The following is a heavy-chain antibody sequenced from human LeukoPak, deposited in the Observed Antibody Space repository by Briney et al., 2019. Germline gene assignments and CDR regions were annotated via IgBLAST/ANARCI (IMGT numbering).Heavy chain of an antibody. V-gene: IGHV3-7*01. Sequence: GGSLRLSCAASGLTFSSYWMSWVRQAPGKGLEWVANIKQDGSEKYYMDSVKGRFTISRDNAKNSLYLQMNSLRAEDTAVYYCARDKGGFSYGYDYWGQGTLVTVSS. CDR3: ARDKGGFSYGYDY. J-gene: IGHJ4*02. CDR1: GLTFSSYW. D-gene: IGHD5-18*01. CDR2: IKQDGSEK.